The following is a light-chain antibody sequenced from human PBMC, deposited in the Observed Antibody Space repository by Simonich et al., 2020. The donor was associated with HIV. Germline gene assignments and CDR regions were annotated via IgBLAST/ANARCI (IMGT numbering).Light chain of an antibody. CDR1: QSVLDRSNSKNY. CDR2: WAS. CDR3: QPYYSTPIT. Sequence: DIVMTQSPDSLAVSLGERATINCKSIQSVLDRSNSKNYLAWYQQKPGQSPKLLVYWASTRESGVPDRFSGSGSGTDFTLTISRLQAEDVAVYYCQPYYSTPITFGQGTRLEIK. V-gene: IGKV4-1*01. J-gene: IGKJ5*01.